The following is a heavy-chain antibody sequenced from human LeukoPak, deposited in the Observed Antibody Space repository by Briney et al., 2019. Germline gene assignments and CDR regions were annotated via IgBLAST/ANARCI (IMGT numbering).Heavy chain of an antibody. Sequence: GGSLRLSCAASGFTFSSYAMSWVRQAPGKGLEWVSAISGSGGSTYYADSVKGRFTISRDNSKNTLYLQMNSLRAEDTAVYYCTGSGSYYKKGDYWGQGTLVTVSS. V-gene: IGHV3-23*01. D-gene: IGHD3-10*01. J-gene: IGHJ4*02. CDR1: GFTFSSYA. CDR2: ISGSGGST. CDR3: TGSGSYYKKGDY.